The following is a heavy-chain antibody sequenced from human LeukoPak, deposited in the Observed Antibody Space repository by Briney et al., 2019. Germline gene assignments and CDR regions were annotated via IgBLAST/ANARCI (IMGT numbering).Heavy chain of an antibody. CDR2: ISPGGGTT. J-gene: IGHJ4*02. V-gene: IGHV3-23*01. CDR1: GFAFGSEA. CDR3: AKSRSGGANGALQISNN. D-gene: IGHD3-10*01. Sequence: GGSLRLSCAVSGFAFGSEAMSWVRQSPARGLEWVASISPGGGTTYYADYVRGRFTISRDNSKNTVYVQMKSLRVEDTAVYYFAKSRSGGANGALQISNNWGQGTPVSASS.